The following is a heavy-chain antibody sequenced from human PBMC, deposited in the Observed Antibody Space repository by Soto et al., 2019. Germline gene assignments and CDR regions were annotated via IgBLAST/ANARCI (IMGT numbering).Heavy chain of an antibody. CDR2: ISSSGGST. D-gene: IGHD3-22*01. Sequence: EVQLLESGGDLIQPGGSLRLSCAASGFTFSSYAMSWVRQAPGKGLGWVSAISSSGGSTFYADSVTGRFTISRDNSRNTLYLQMNSLRAEDTAIYYCAKYQPMTQPRPYFDYWGQGTLVTVSS. CDR3: AKYQPMTQPRPYFDY. CDR1: GFTFSSYA. J-gene: IGHJ4*02. V-gene: IGHV3-23*01.